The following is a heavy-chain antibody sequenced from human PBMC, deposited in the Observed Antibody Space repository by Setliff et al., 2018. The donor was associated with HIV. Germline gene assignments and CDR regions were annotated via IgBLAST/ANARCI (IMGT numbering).Heavy chain of an antibody. CDR1: GGSISSRSYY. J-gene: IGHJ4*02. CDR3: ARDPGVLRYFDWLLSHFDY. D-gene: IGHD3-9*01. Sequence: SETLSLTCTVSGGSISSRSYYWGWIRQPPGKGLEWIGSIYYSGSTYCNPSLKSRVTISVDTSKNQFSLKLGSVTAADTAVYYCARDPGVLRYFDWLLSHFDYWGQGTLVTVSS. V-gene: IGHV4-39*07. CDR2: IYYSGST.